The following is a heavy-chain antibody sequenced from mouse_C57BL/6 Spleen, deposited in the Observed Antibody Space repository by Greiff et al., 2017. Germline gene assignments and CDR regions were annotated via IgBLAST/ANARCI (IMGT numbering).Heavy chain of an antibody. J-gene: IGHJ1*03. CDR3: DRNGIITTVVAPYWYFDV. CDR2: IWTGGGT. CDR1: GFSLTSYA. Sequence: VKLMESGPGLVAPSQSLSITCTVSGFSLTSYAISWVRQPPGQGLEWLGVIWTGGGTNYTSAPKSRLSTSKDNSKSQVFLKMNSLQTDDTARYYCDRNGIITTVVAPYWYFDVWGTGTTVTVSS. D-gene: IGHD1-1*01. V-gene: IGHV2-9-1*01.